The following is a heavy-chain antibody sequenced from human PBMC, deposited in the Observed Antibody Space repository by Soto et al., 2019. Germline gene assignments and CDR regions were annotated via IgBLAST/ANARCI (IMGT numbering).Heavy chain of an antibody. Sequence: GGSLRLSCAASGFTFSSYWMHWVRQAPGKGLVWVSRINSDGSSTSYADSVKGRFTISRDNAKNTLYLQMNSLRAEDTAVYYCATSSRREYGSGSYYKAYPFDYWGQGTMVTVYS. CDR2: INSDGSST. J-gene: IGHJ4*02. CDR3: ATSSRREYGSGSYYKAYPFDY. D-gene: IGHD3-10*01. CDR1: GFTFSSYW. V-gene: IGHV3-74*01.